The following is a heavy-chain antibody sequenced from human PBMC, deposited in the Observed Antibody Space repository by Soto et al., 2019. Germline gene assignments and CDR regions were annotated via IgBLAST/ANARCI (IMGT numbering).Heavy chain of an antibody. Sequence: GGSLRLSCAVSRFNISNHAMTWVRQAPGEGLEWVAVISGGGQSTHYVDSVKGRFTISRDNSKNMVFLQMNSLRIEDTALYFCAKVGVATDGDYLWGQGTVMTVYS. CDR2: ISGGGQST. D-gene: IGHD3-3*01. CDR1: RFNISNHA. V-gene: IGHV3-23*01. J-gene: IGHJ4*02. CDR3: AKVGVATDGDYL.